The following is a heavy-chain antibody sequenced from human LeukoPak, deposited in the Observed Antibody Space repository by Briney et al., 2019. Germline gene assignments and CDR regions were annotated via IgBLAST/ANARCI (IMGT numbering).Heavy chain of an antibody. CDR1: GYTFSNYV. Sequence: ASVKVSCKASGYTFSNYVINWVRQAPGQGPEWMGWITTKAGNPTYAQGFTGRFVFSLDTSVSTAYLQISSLEAEDTAVYYCARGGEADTAGALNWFDPWGQGTLVTVSS. CDR3: ARGGEADTAGALNWFDP. V-gene: IGHV7-4-1*02. D-gene: IGHD5-18*01. CDR2: ITTKAGNP. J-gene: IGHJ5*02.